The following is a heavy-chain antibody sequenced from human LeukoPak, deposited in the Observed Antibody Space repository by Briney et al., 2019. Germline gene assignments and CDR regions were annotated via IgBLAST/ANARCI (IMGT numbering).Heavy chain of an antibody. CDR2: IDQSGTT. CDR1: AGSSSGYY. J-gene: IGHJ4*02. D-gene: IGHD3-10*01. Sequence: PSETLSLTCDVHAGSSSGYYWSWIRQPPGKGLEWIGEIDQSGTTNYNPSLKSRVGISVDTSKQQFSLTLTSMTAADTAVYYCARVPHYYFGYGYFDSWGQGTLVTVSS. V-gene: IGHV4-34*01. CDR3: ARVPHYYFGYGYFDS.